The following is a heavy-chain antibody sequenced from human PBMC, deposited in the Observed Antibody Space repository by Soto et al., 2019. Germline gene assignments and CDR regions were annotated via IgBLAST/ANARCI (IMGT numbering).Heavy chain of an antibody. V-gene: IGHV1-46*01. J-gene: IGHJ6*02. D-gene: IGHD2-21*01. CDR1: GYTFTSYY. Sequence: GASVKVSCKASGYTFTSYYMHWVRQAPGQGLEWMGIINPSGGSTSYAQKFQGRVTMTRDTSTSTVYMELSSLRSEDTAVYYCARDPVDPRFSSQGMDVWGQGTTVTVS. CDR3: ARDPVDPRFSSQGMDV. CDR2: INPSGGST.